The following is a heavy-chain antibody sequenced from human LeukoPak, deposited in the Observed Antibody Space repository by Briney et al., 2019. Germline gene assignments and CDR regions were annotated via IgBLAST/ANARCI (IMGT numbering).Heavy chain of an antibody. D-gene: IGHD6-19*01. CDR2: ISGSGGST. Sequence: GGSLRPSCAASEFTFSNYAMSWVRQAPGKGLEWVSAISGSGGSTYYADSVKGRFTISRDNSKNTLYLQMNSLRAEDTAVYYCAKRGGYSSGWYYFDYWGQGTLVTVSS. J-gene: IGHJ4*02. V-gene: IGHV3-23*01. CDR3: AKRGGYSSGWYYFDY. CDR1: EFTFSNYA.